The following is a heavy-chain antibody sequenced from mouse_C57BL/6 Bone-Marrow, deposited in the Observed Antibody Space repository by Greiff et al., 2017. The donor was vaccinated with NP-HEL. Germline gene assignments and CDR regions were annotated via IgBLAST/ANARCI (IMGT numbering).Heavy chain of an antibody. J-gene: IGHJ2*01. V-gene: IGHV5-4*01. CDR3: ARDGYYGSYYFDY. D-gene: IGHD2-2*01. CDR2: ISDGGSYT. CDR1: GFTFSSYA. Sequence: EVQLQESGGGLVKPGGSLKLSCAASGFTFSSYAMSWVRQTPEKRLEWVATISDGGSYTYYPDNVKGRFTISRDNAKNNLYLQMSHLKSEDTAMYYCARDGYYGSYYFDYWGQGTTLTVSS.